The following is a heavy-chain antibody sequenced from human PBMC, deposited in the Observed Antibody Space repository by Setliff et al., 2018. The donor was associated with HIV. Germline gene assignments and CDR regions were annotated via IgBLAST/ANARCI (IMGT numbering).Heavy chain of an antibody. J-gene: IGHJ4*02. CDR3: ARDVLDLVKSVYGF. V-gene: IGHV4-39*07. Sequence: PSETLSLTCTVSAGSISSSNYYWGWIRQPPGKGLEWIGSTYYSYSSGSTYYNPSLKSRVTISVDTSKNQFSLKLRSVTAADTAVYYCARDVLDLVKSVYGFWGQGIPVTVSS. CDR2: TYYSYSSGST. CDR1: AGSISSSNYY. D-gene: IGHD3-22*01.